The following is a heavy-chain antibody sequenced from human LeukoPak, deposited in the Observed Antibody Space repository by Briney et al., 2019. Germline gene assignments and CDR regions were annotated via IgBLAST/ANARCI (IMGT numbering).Heavy chain of an antibody. CDR1: GYSISSGYY. J-gene: IGHJ5*02. CDR2: IYHSGST. V-gene: IGHV4-38-2*02. D-gene: IGHD3-10*01. Sequence: PSETLSLTCTVSGYSISSGYYWGWIRQPPGKGLEWIGSIYHSGSTYYNPSPKSRVTISVDTSKNQFSLKLSSVTAADTAVYYCARTSITMVRGVLLNWFDPWGQGTLVTVSS. CDR3: ARTSITMVRGVLLNWFDP.